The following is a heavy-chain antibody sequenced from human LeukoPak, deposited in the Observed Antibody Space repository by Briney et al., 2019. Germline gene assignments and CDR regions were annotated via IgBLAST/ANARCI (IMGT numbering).Heavy chain of an antibody. V-gene: IGHV4-39*01. CDR1: GGSISSSSYY. CDR3: ARHYDIFPYYFDY. Sequence: IPSETLSLTCTVSGGSISSSSYYWGWIRQPPGKVLEWIGSIYYSGSTYYNPSLKSRVTISVDTSKNQFSLKLSSVTAADTAVYYCARHYDIFPYYFDYWGQGTLVTVSS. J-gene: IGHJ4*02. CDR2: IYYSGST. D-gene: IGHD3-9*01.